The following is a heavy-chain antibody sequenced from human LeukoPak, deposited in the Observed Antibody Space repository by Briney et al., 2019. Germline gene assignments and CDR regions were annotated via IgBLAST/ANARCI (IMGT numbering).Heavy chain of an antibody. CDR3: ASDSSGWYNWFDP. D-gene: IGHD6-19*01. CDR1: GFTFSSYA. J-gene: IGHJ5*02. CDR2: IKQDGSEK. V-gene: IGHV3-7*01. Sequence: GGSLRLSCAASGFTFSSYAMSWVRQAPGKGLEWVANIKQDGSEKYYVDSVKGRFTISRDNAKNSLYLQMNSLRAEDTAVYYCASDSSGWYNWFDPWGQGTLVTVSS.